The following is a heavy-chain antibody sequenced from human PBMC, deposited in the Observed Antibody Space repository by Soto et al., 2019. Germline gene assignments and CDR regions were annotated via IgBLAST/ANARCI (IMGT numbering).Heavy chain of an antibody. D-gene: IGHD4-17*01. CDR2: IYYSENT. Sequence: SETLSLTCTVSGGSISSSSNHLGWIRQPPGKGPEWIGNIYYSENTYYNPSLKSRVTISVDTSKNQFSLRLTSVTAADTAVYYCATHPPYGPLDHWGQGTLVTVSS. CDR3: ATHPPYGPLDH. J-gene: IGHJ4*02. CDR1: GGSISSSSNH. V-gene: IGHV4-39*01.